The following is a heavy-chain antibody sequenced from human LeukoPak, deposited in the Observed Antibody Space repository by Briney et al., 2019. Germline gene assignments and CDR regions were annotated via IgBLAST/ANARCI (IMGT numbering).Heavy chain of an antibody. D-gene: IGHD1-14*01. V-gene: IGHV4-59*01. CDR2: VYYSGST. J-gene: IGHJ3*02. CDR1: GGSISTYY. Sequence: PSETLSLTCTVSGGSISTYYWSWLRQPPGKGLEWIGYVYYSGSTNYNPSLKSRVTISADTSKNQFSLRLTSVTAADTAVYYCARGLNNRKSGRRFDVFEIWGQGTMVTVSS. CDR3: ARGLNNRKSGRRFDVFEI.